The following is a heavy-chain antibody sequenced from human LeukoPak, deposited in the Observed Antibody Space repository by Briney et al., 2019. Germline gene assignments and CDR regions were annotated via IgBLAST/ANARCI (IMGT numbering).Heavy chain of an antibody. D-gene: IGHD6-19*01. Sequence: SGGSLRLSCAASGFTFSSYAMSWVRQAPGKGLEWVSAISGSGGSTYYADSVKGRFTISRDNSENTLYLQMNSLRAEDTAVYYCAKVDSIAVAGTLDYWGQGTLVTVSS. CDR2: ISGSGGST. CDR3: AKVDSIAVAGTLDY. V-gene: IGHV3-23*01. CDR1: GFTFSSYA. J-gene: IGHJ4*02.